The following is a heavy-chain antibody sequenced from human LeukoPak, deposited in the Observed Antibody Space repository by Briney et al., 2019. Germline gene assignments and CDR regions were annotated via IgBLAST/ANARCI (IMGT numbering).Heavy chain of an antibody. J-gene: IGHJ4*02. Sequence: ASVKVSCKASGYTFTSYGNSWVRQAPGQGLEWMGWISAYNGNTNYAQKLQGRVTMTTDTSTSTAYMELRSLRSDDTAVYYCARDSALRTRGVPADYWGQGTLVTVSS. D-gene: IGHD2-2*01. CDR2: ISAYNGNT. V-gene: IGHV1-18*01. CDR3: ARDSALRTRGVPADY. CDR1: GYTFTSYG.